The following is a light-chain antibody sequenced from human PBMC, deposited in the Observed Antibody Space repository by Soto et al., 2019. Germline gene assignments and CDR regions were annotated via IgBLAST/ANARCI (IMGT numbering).Light chain of an antibody. CDR2: GTS. J-gene: IGKJ1*01. CDR1: QSVSSSY. Sequence: IVLTQSPGTLSLSPGERATLSCRASQSVSSSYLAWYQQRPGQAPRLLVHGTSNRATGIPDRFSGTGSGTDFTLTISRLEPEDFAVYYCQQYGISPGTFGQGTKVDIK. V-gene: IGKV3-20*01. CDR3: QQYGISPGT.